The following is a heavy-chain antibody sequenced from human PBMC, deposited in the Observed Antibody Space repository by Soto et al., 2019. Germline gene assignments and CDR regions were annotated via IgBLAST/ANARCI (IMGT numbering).Heavy chain of an antibody. J-gene: IGHJ4*02. CDR1: GGSISSYY. Sequence: ASETLSLTCTVSGGSISSYYWSWIRQPPGKGLEWIGYIYYSGSTNYNPSLKSRVTISVDTSKNQFSLKLSSVTAADTAVYYCARERTEGSSPGAIFDYWGQGTLVTVSA. CDR3: ARERTEGSSPGAIFDY. D-gene: IGHD6-6*01. CDR2: IYYSGST. V-gene: IGHV4-59*01.